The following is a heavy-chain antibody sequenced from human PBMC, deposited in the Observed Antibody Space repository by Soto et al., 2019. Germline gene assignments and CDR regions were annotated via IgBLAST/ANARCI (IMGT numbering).Heavy chain of an antibody. CDR3: ARGEWELLSFLVY. CDR1: GGSVSSGSYY. CDR2: IYYSGST. D-gene: IGHD1-26*01. J-gene: IGHJ4*02. V-gene: IGHV4-61*01. Sequence: PSETLSLTCTVSGGSVSSGSYYWSWIRQPPGKGLEWIGYIYYSGSTNYNPSLKSRVTISVDTSKNQFSLKLSSVTAADTAVYYCARGEWELLSFLVYWGQGTLVTVSS.